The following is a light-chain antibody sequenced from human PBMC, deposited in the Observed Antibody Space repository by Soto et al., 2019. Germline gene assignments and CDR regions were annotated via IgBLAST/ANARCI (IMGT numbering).Light chain of an antibody. J-gene: IGLJ3*02. Sequence: QSVLTQPPSVSGSPGQSITISCAGTSSDVGYYDLVSWYQQHPGKAPKLIIFEVTQRPSGISDRFSASKSGFTASLTISGLQPEDEDVYFCCTYAGHVPKFGGGT. CDR3: CTYAGHVPK. CDR1: SSDVGYYDL. CDR2: EVT. V-gene: IGLV2-23*02.